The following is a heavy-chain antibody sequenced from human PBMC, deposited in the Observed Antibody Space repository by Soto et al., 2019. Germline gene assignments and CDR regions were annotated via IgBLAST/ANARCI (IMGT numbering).Heavy chain of an antibody. D-gene: IGHD2-2*01. CDR3: ARDLRYCSSTSCSNWFDP. V-gene: IGHV4-31*02. CDR2: INYSGST. CDR1: GGSVSSGGYY. J-gene: IGHJ5*02. Sequence: SETLSLTCTVSGGSVSSGGYYWSWIRQYPGKGLEWIGYINYSGSTYYNPSLKSRITISVDTSKNQFSLKLSSVTAADTAVYYCARDLRYCSSTSCSNWFDPWGQGTLVTVPQ.